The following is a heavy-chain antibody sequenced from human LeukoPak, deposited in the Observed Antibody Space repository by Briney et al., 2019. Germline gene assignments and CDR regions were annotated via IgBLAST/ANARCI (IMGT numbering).Heavy chain of an antibody. CDR2: ISAYNGNT. J-gene: IGHJ4*02. CDR3: ARDQQWLDPARHGFDY. Sequence: GASVKVSCKASGYTFSTYGISWVRQAPGQGLEWMGWISAYNGNTNYAQKLQGRVTMTTDTSTSTVYMELRRLRSDDTAVYYCARDQQWLDPARHGFDYWGQGTLVTVSS. CDR1: GYTFSTYG. D-gene: IGHD6-19*01. V-gene: IGHV1-18*01.